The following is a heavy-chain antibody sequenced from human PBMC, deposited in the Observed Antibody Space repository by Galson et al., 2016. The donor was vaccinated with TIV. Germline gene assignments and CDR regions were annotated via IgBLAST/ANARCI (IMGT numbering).Heavy chain of an antibody. CDR3: AKRRNYGGDSFEN. CDR1: GFTFSNYA. D-gene: IGHD4-23*01. CDR2: ISGSGGIT. J-gene: IGHJ3*02. Sequence: SLRLSCVASGFTFSNYAMHWVRQAPGKGLEWVSGISGSGGITYFADSAKGRFTISGDNSMNTLYLQLNSLRAEATAVYYCAKRRNYGGDSFENWGQGTMVTVSS. V-gene: IGHV3-23*01.